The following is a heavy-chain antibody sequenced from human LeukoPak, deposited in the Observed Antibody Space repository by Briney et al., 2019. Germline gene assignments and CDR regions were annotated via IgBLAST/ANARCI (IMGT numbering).Heavy chain of an antibody. CDR3: AIYYYYGSGSYYPRFDY. D-gene: IGHD3-10*01. J-gene: IGHJ4*02. CDR2: IYPGDSDT. Sequence: GESLKISCKGSGYSFTSYWIGWVRQMPGKGLEWMGIIYPGDSDTRYSPSFQGQVTISADKSISTAYLQWSSLKASDTAMYYCAIYYYYGSGSYYPRFDYWGQGTLVTVSS. CDR1: GYSFTSYW. V-gene: IGHV5-51*03.